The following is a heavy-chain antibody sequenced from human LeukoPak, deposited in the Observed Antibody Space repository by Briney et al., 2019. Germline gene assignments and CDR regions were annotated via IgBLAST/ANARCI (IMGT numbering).Heavy chain of an antibody. CDR1: GGSISSSNW. J-gene: IGHJ6*03. D-gene: IGHD4-17*01. V-gene: IGHV4-4*02. CDR3: AREEGYGDPRSYYYYYMDV. CDR2: IYHSGST. Sequence: SETLSLTCAVSGGSISSSNWWSWVRQPPGKGLEWIGEIYHSGSTNYNPSLKSRVTISVDKSKNQFSLKLSSVTAADTAVYYCAREEGYGDPRSYYYYYMDVWGKGTTVTVSS.